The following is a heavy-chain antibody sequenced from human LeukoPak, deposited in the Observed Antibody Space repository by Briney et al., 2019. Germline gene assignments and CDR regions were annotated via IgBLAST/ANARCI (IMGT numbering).Heavy chain of an antibody. D-gene: IGHD2-2*01. Sequence: PGRSLRLSCAASGFTFDDYAMHWVRQAPGKGLEWVSGISWNSGSIGYADSVKGRFTTSRDNAKNSLYLQMNSLRAEDTALYYCAKGPGDDYWGQGTLVTVSS. J-gene: IGHJ4*02. CDR1: GFTFDDYA. CDR2: ISWNSGSI. V-gene: IGHV3-9*01. CDR3: AKGPGDDY.